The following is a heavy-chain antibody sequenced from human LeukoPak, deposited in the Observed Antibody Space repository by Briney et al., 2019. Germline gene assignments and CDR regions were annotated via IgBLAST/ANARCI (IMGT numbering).Heavy chain of an antibody. CDR1: GYTFTGYY. D-gene: IGHD3-9*01. CDR3: ARDREAAHDILTVYYTTPFYYFDY. Sequence: ASVKVSCKASGYTFTGYYMHWVRQAPGQGLEWMGWINPNSGGTNYAQKFQGRVTMTTDTSISTAYMELSRLRADDTAVYYCARDREAAHDILTVYYTTPFYYFDYWGQGTLVTVSS. J-gene: IGHJ4*02. CDR2: INPNSGGT. V-gene: IGHV1-2*02.